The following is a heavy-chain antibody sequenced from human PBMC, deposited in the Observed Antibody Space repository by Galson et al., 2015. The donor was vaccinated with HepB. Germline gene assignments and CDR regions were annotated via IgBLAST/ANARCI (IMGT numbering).Heavy chain of an antibody. CDR2: IIPILGIA. V-gene: IGHV1-69*10. J-gene: IGHJ4*02. D-gene: IGHD6-6*01. CDR3: ATEEGEYSSSSGGDY. Sequence: SVKVSCKASGGTFSSYAISWVRQAPGQGLEWMGGIIPILGIANYAQKFQGRVTITADKSTSTAYMELSSLRSEDTAVYYCATEEGEYSSSSGGDYWGQGTLVTVSS. CDR1: GGTFSSYA.